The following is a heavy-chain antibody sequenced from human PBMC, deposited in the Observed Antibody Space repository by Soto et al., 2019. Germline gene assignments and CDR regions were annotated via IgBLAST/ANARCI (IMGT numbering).Heavy chain of an antibody. CDR1: GYSFTSYW. D-gene: IGHD3-10*01. CDR3: ALLPHPAYYYGSGSYSNFDY. J-gene: IGHJ4*02. CDR2: IDPSDSYT. Sequence: GESLKISCKGSGYSFTSYWISWMRQMPGKGLEWMGRIDPSDSYTNYSPSFQGHVTISADKSISTAYLQWSSLKASDTAMYYCALLPHPAYYYGSGSYSNFDYWGQGTLVTVS. V-gene: IGHV5-10-1*01.